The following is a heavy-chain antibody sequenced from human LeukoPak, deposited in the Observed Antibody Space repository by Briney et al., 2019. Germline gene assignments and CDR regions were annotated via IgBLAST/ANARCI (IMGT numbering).Heavy chain of an antibody. CDR3: ARLLLSGNYFDY. CDR1: GYSISSAYH. D-gene: IGHD2-21*02. V-gene: IGHV4-38-2*01. Sequence: SETLSLTCAVAGYSISSAYHWGWIRQPPGKGLEWVGNIYHSGNTYYNPALESRVTISVDTSKNQFSLKMSSVTAADTAVYYCARLLLSGNYFDYWGQGTLVTVSS. CDR2: IYHSGNT. J-gene: IGHJ4*02.